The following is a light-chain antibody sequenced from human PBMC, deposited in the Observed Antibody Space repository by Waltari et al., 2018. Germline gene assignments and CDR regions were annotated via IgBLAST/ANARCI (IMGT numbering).Light chain of an antibody. J-gene: IGKJ1*01. Sequence: DIQMTQSPSSLSASVGDRVTITCRASQGMSNSLAWYQQMPGKAPTLLLYGASRLQSGVPSRFSGSGSGTDYTLTISSLQPEDFATYYCQQYDTNPPTFGQGTKVEI. V-gene: IGKV1-NL1*01. CDR1: QGMSNS. CDR2: GAS. CDR3: QQYDTNPPT.